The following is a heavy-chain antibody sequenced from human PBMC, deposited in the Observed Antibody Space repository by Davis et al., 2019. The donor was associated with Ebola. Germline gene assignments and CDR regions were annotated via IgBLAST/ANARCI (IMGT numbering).Heavy chain of an antibody. D-gene: IGHD2/OR15-2a*01. CDR2: INAGNGNT. Sequence: GESLKISCAASGYTFTSYAMHWVRQAPGQRLEWMGWINAGNGNTKYSQKFQGRVTITRDTSASTAYMELSSLRSEDTAVYYCARGSVYFRYYYYYYYMDVWGKGTTVTVSS. J-gene: IGHJ6*03. CDR1: GYTFTSYA. CDR3: ARGSVYFRYYYYYYYMDV. V-gene: IGHV1-3*01.